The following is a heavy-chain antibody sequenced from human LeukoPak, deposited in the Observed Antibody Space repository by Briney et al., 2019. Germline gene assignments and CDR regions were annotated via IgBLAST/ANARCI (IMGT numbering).Heavy chain of an antibody. CDR1: GYRFTNYY. D-gene: IGHD3-22*01. CDR2: INLNTGGT. V-gene: IGHV1-2*02. J-gene: IGHJ4*02. CDR3: ARGPYDDSGYSDY. Sequence: ASVKVSCKASGYRFTNYYMYWVRQAPGQGLEWMGWINLNTGGTKFAQKFQGRVTMTRDTSITTAYMELSRLTSDDTAVYYCARGPYDDSGYSDYWGQGTLVTVSS.